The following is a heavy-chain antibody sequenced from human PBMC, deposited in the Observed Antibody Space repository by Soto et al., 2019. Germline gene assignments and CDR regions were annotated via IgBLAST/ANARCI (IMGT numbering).Heavy chain of an antibody. CDR1: GGSISSGDYY. V-gene: IGHV4-30-4*01. Sequence: QVQLQESGPGLVKPSQILSLTCTVSGGSISSGDYYWSWIRQPPGKGLEWIGYIYYSGSTYYNPSLKSRVTISVDTSKNQFSLKLSSVTAADTAVYYCAREPTLYGDHRYFDLWGRGTLVTVSS. CDR2: IYYSGST. D-gene: IGHD4-17*01. CDR3: AREPTLYGDHRYFDL. J-gene: IGHJ2*01.